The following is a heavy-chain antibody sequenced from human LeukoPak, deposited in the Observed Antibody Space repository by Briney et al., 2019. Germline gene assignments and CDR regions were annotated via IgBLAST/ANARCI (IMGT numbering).Heavy chain of an antibody. J-gene: IGHJ4*02. CDR1: GFTFSSYE. V-gene: IGHV3-48*03. CDR3: ARQYDSSGYYSGKLDY. Sequence: GGSLRLSCAASGFTFSSYEMNWVRQAPGKGLEWVSYISSSGSTIYYADSVKGRFTISRDNAKNSLYLQMNSLRAEDTAVYYCARQYDSSGYYSGKLDYWGQGTLVTVSS. D-gene: IGHD3-22*01. CDR2: ISSSGSTI.